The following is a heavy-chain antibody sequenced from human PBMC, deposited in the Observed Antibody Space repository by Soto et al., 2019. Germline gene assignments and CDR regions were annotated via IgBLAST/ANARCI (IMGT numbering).Heavy chain of an antibody. D-gene: IGHD1-1*01. J-gene: IGHJ6*02. CDR2: IYWDDDK. CDR3: AHSASPPDLEGQFYPYYYYYGLDV. CDR1: GFSLSTGGVG. V-gene: IGHV2-5*02. Sequence: QITLKESGPTLVKPTQTLTLTCTFSGFSLSTGGVGVGWIRQPPGKALEWLALIYWDDDKRYSPSLKSRLTITKDTSKNQVVLIMTNMDPVDTATYYCAHSASPPDLEGQFYPYYYYYGLDVWGQGTTFTVSS.